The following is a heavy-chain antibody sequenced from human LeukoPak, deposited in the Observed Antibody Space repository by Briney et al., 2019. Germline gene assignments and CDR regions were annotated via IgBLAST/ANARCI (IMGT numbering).Heavy chain of an antibody. J-gene: IGHJ6*04. CDR3: ARDRMVRGVIPPYYYYYGMDV. V-gene: IGHV3-53*01. D-gene: IGHD3-10*01. CDR2: IYSGGST. CDR1: GFTVSSNY. Sequence: PGGSLRLSCAASGFTVSSNYMSWVRQAPGKGLEWVSVIYSGGSTYYADSVKGRFTISRDNSKNTLYLQMNSLRAEDTAVYHCARDRMVRGVIPPYYYYYGMDVWDKGTTVTVSS.